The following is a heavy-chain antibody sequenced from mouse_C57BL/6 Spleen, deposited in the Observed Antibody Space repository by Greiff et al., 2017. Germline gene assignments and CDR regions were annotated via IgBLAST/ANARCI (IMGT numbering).Heavy chain of an antibody. J-gene: IGHJ2*01. CDR2: IHPSDSDT. CDR3: AMTAQASYYCDD. CDR1: GYTFTSYW. Sequence: QVQLQQSGAELVKPGASVKVSCKASGYTFTSYWMHWVTQRPGPGLEWIGRIHPSDSDTNYNQQIKGKATLTVDKSSSTAYMQLSSLTSEDSAVYYCAMTAQASYYCDDWGQGTTLTVSS. D-gene: IGHD3-2*02. V-gene: IGHV1-74*01.